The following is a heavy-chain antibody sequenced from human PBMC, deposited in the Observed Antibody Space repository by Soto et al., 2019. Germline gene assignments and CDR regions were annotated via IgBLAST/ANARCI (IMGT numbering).Heavy chain of an antibody. CDR3: ARELLWFGDLLASPDY. CDR2: IYYSGST. J-gene: IGHJ4*02. V-gene: IGHV4-31*03. Sequence: SETLSLTCTVSGGSISSGGYYWSWIRQHPGKGLEWIGYIYYSGSTYYNPSLKSRITISVDTSNNQFSLKLSSVTAADTAVYYCARELLWFGDLLASPDYWGQGTLVTVSS. D-gene: IGHD3-10*01. CDR1: GGSISSGGYY.